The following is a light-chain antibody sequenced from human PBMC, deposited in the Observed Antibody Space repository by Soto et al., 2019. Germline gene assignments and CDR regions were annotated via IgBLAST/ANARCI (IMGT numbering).Light chain of an antibody. Sequence: QSALTQPRSVSGSPGQSVTISCTGSSSDVGAYNYVSWYQHDPGKAPKLIIFDVSKRPSGVPNRFSGSKSDNTASLTISGLQAEDEADYYCCSYAGTYRRVFGGGTKVTVL. CDR2: DVS. CDR1: SSDVGAYNY. V-gene: IGLV2-11*01. J-gene: IGLJ3*02. CDR3: CSYAGTYRRV.